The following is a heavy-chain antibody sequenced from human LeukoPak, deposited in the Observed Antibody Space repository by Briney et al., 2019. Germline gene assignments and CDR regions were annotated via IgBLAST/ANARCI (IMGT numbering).Heavy chain of an antibody. Sequence: GGSLRLSCAASGFTVSRNYMTWVRQAPGKGLEWVSLIYSGGSTYYAGSVKGRFIISRDNSKNTLYLQMNSLRAEDTAVYYCARDSAAAPPWVNWGQGTLVTVSS. CDR1: GFTVSRNY. CDR3: ARDSAAAPPWVN. D-gene: IGHD6-13*01. CDR2: IYSGGST. V-gene: IGHV3-66*01. J-gene: IGHJ4*02.